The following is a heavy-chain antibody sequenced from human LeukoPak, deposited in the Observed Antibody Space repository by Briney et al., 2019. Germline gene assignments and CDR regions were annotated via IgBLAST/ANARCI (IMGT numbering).Heavy chain of an antibody. J-gene: IGHJ4*02. D-gene: IGHD3-10*01. CDR1: GFTFSNYA. CDR2: ISYDGSQN. Sequence: GGSLSLSCAPSGFTFSNYAMHWVRQAPGKGLEWVAVISYDGSQNFYADSVKGRFTISRDNSQNTLYLQMNSLRTDDTAVYYCAGAYYGLGSHAPGDYWGQGTLVTVSS. V-gene: IGHV3-30*04. CDR3: AGAYYGLGSHAPGDY.